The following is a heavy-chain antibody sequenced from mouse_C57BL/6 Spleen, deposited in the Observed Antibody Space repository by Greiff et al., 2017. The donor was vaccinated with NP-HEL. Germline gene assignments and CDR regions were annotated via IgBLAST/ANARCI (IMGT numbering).Heavy chain of an antibody. V-gene: IGHV5-4*01. CDR2: ISDGGSYT. CDR1: GFTFSSYA. CDR3: ARDRTVAGNWYFDV. Sequence: EVHLVESGGGLVKPGGSLKLSCAASGFTFSSYAMSWVRQTPEKRLEWVATISDGGSYTYYPDNVKGRFTISRDNAKNNLYLQMSHLKSEDTAMYYCARDRTVAGNWYFDVWGTGTTVTVSS. J-gene: IGHJ1*03. D-gene: IGHD1-1*01.